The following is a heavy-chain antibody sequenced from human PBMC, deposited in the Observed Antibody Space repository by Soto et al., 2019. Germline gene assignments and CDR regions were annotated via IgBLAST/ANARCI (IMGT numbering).Heavy chain of an antibody. Sequence: PGGSLRLSCAASGFTFSSYAMSWVRQAPGRGLEWVSAISGSGGSTYYADSVKGRFTIARDNSKNTLYLQMNSLRAEDTAVYYCAKDRGSPYVGGACYPNWFDPWGQGTLVTVSS. D-gene: IGHD2-21*02. CDR2: ISGSGGST. J-gene: IGHJ5*02. CDR1: GFTFSSYA. CDR3: AKDRGSPYVGGACYPNWFDP. V-gene: IGHV3-23*01.